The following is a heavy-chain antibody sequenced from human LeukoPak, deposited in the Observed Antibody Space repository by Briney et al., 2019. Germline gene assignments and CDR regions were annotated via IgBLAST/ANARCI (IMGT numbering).Heavy chain of an antibody. CDR1: GFTFSSYS. D-gene: IGHD3-10*01. V-gene: IGHV3-21*04. J-gene: IGHJ4*02. Sequence: KPGGSLRLSCAASGFTFSSYSMNWVRQAPGKGLEWVSSISSSSSYIYYADSVKGRSTISRDNSKNTLYLQMNSLRAEDTAVYYCAKDNTMVRGVTFDYWGQGTLVTVSS. CDR2: ISSSSSYI. CDR3: AKDNTMVRGVTFDY.